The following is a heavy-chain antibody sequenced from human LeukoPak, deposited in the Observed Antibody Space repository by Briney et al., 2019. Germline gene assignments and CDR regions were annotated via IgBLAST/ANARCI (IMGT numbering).Heavy chain of an antibody. CDR1: GGSISSTNYY. V-gene: IGHV4-39*07. CDR3: ARDRKGGSYYLIDY. D-gene: IGHD1-26*01. CDR2: MYYSGST. J-gene: IGHJ4*02. Sequence: SETLSLTCTVSGGSISSTNYYWGWIRQPPGKGLEWIGSMYYSGSTYYNPSLKSRVTMSVDTSKNQFSLKLSSVTAADTAVYYCARDRKGGSYYLIDYWGQGTLVTVSS.